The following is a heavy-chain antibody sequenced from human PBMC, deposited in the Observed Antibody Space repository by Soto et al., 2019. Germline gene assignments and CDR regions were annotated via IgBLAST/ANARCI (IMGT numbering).Heavy chain of an antibody. CDR1: GFTFRSYG. J-gene: IGHJ4*02. Sequence: PGESPKISCAASGFTFRSYGMHWVRQAPGKGLEWVAVISYDGSNKYYADSVKGRFTISRDNSKNTLYLQMNSLRAEDTAVYYCAKVLAPGYFDYWGQGTLVTVS. D-gene: IGHD3-3*02. CDR2: ISYDGSNK. CDR3: AKVLAPGYFDY. V-gene: IGHV3-30*18.